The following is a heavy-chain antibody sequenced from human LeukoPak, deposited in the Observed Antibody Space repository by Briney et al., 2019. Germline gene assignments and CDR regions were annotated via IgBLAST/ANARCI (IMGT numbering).Heavy chain of an antibody. J-gene: IGHJ4*02. CDR3: ANDRPVAGYDY. CDR2: IMEDGSEK. V-gene: IGHV3-7*01. CDR1: GFTFRSNW. Sequence: GGSLRLSCAASGFTFRSNWMTWVRQAPGKGLEWVANIMEDGSEKYYVDSVKGRFTISRDNAKNSLYLQMNSLRADDTAVYYCANDRPVAGYDYWGQGNLVTVSS. D-gene: IGHD3-9*01.